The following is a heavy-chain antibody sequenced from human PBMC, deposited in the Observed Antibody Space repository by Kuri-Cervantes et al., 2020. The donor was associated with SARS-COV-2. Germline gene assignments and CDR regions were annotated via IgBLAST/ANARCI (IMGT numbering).Heavy chain of an antibody. V-gene: IGHV3-30-3*01. Sequence: GESLKISCAASGFTFSSYAMSWVRQAPGKGLEWVAVISYDGSNKYYADSVKGRFTISRDNSKNTLYLQMNSLRAEDTAVYYCARDGRGSSSEWFDPWGQGTLVTVSS. J-gene: IGHJ5*02. CDR2: ISYDGSNK. CDR3: ARDGRGSSSEWFDP. D-gene: IGHD6-6*01. CDR1: GFTFSSYA.